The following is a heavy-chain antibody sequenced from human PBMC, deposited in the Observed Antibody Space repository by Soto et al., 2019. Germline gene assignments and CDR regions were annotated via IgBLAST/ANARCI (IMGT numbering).Heavy chain of an antibody. V-gene: IGHV1-46*01. J-gene: IGHJ4*02. Sequence: GASVKVSCKTSGHTLINYYMHWVRQAPGQGLDWLGKIDPSGNGTSYAERFQGRITLTSDTSTKTVYVELSSLRSEDTAIYYCAINYYDSSGYLYCGPGTLLTVS. CDR2: IDPSGNGT. D-gene: IGHD3-22*01. CDR1: GHTLINYY. CDR3: AINYYDSSGYLY.